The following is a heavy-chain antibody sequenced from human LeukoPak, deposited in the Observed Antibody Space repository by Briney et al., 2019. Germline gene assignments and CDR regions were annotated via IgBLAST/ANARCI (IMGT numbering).Heavy chain of an antibody. CDR3: AREKLSFFDSSGYFDY. V-gene: IGHV3-48*03. J-gene: IGHJ4*02. Sequence: GGSLRLSCAASGFTFSSYEMNWVRQAPGKGREWVSFISSSGSAIHYADSVRGRFTISRDNAKNSLYLQMSRLRAEDTAVYYCAREKLSFFDSSGYFDYWGQGTLVTVSS. CDR2: ISSSGSAI. CDR1: GFTFSSYE. D-gene: IGHD3-22*01.